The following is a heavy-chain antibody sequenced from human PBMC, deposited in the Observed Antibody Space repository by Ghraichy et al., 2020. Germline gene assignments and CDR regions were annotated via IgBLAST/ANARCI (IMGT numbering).Heavy chain of an antibody. V-gene: IGHV4-39*01. D-gene: IGHD5-18*01. CDR2: IYNSGST. J-gene: IGHJ4*02. Sequence: SETLSLTCTVSGGSISRSSYYWGWIRQPPGKGLEWIGSIYNSGSTYYNPSLKSRVTISVDTSKNQFSLKLSSVTAADTAVYYCARLCSYSYKDWGQGTLVTVSP. CDR1: GGSISRSSYY. CDR3: ARLCSYSYKD.